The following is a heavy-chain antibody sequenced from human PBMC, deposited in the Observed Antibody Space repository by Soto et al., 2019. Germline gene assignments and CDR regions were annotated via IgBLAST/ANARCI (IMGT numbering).Heavy chain of an antibody. CDR1: GGSFSGYY. D-gene: IGHD3-9*01. V-gene: IGHV4-34*01. J-gene: IGHJ4*02. CDR2: INHSGST. Sequence: QVQLQQWGAGLLKPSETLSLTCAVYGGSFSGYYWSWIRQPPGKGLEWIGEINHSGSTNYNPSLKSRVTISVDTSKNQFSLKLGPVTAADTAVYYCARVHYDILTGYYSDYWGQGTLVTVSS. CDR3: ARVHYDILTGYYSDY.